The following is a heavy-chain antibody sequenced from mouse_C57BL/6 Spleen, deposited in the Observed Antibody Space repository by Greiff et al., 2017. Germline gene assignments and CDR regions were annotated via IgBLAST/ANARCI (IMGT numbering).Heavy chain of an antibody. Sequence: QVQLQQPGAELVRPGSSVKLSCKASGYTFTSYWMHWVKPRPIQGLEWIGNIDPSDSETHYNQQFKDKATLTVDKSSSTAYMQLSSLTSEDSAVYYGASGRLRRDYYARDYWGQGTSVTVSS. CDR2: IDPSDSET. V-gene: IGHV1-52*01. CDR3: ASGRLRRDYYARDY. J-gene: IGHJ4*01. CDR1: GYTFTSYW. D-gene: IGHD2-12*01.